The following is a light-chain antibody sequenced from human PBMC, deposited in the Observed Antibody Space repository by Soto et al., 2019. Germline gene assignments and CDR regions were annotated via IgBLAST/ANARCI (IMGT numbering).Light chain of an antibody. CDR1: QSVSSSY. J-gene: IGKJ2*01. CDR2: GTS. CDR3: QQYYSSPPMNT. Sequence: EIVLTQSPGTLSLSPGERATLSCRASQSVSSSYLAWYQQKPTQSPRLLNYGTSSRATGIPDRFSGSRSGTDFTLTISRLQPEDFAVYYGQQYYSSPPMNTFGQGTKLEIK. V-gene: IGKV3-20*01.